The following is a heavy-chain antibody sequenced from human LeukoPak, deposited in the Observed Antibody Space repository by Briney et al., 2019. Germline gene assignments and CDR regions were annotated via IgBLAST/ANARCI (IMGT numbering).Heavy chain of an antibody. V-gene: IGHV3-21*01. J-gene: IGHJ6*03. CDR2: IGSSNSYI. D-gene: IGHD1-26*01. Sequence: PGGSLRLSCAASGFTFSTYSMSWVRQAPGKGLEWVSSIGSSNSYIYYADSVKGRFAISRDNAKNSLYLQMNSLRAEDTAVYYCARDLSSSWYSGAYYYYYMDVWGKGTTVTVSS. CDR1: GFTFSTYS. CDR3: ARDLSSSWYSGAYYYYYMDV.